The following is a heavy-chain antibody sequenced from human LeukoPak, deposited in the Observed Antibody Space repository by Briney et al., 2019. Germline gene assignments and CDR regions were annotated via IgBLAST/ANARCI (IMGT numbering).Heavy chain of an antibody. CDR3: ARDSGGGNPLMY. Sequence: GGSLRLSCAASGFTSSSYAMTWVRQVPGKGLEWVSSISGSGGSTYYADSVKGRFTISRDNSKNMVYLQMNSLRAEDTAVYYCARDSGGGNPLMYWGQGTLVTVPS. V-gene: IGHV3-23*01. D-gene: IGHD4-23*01. CDR2: ISGSGGST. J-gene: IGHJ4*02. CDR1: GFTSSSYA.